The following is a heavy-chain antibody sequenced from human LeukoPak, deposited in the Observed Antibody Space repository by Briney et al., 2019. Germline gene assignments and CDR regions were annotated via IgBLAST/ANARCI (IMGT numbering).Heavy chain of an antibody. CDR2: IYYSGST. CDR1: GGSISSYY. CDR3: ARLNPVAVDY. D-gene: IGHD6-19*01. J-gene: IGHJ4*02. Sequence: SETLSLTCTVSGGSISSYYWSWIRQPPGKGLEWIGSIYYSGSTYYNPSLKSRVTISVDTSKNQFSLKLSSVTAADTAVYYCARLNPVAVDYWGQGTLVTVSS. V-gene: IGHV4-59*05.